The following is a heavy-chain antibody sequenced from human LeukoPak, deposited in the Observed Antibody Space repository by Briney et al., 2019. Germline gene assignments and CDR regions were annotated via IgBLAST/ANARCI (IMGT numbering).Heavy chain of an antibody. CDR1: GFTFSSYA. V-gene: IGHV3-23*01. CDR3: AAARGYSSGFDY. CDR2: ISGNGAYT. Sequence: PGGSLRRSCAASGFTFSSYAMSWVRQAPGKGLEWVSGISGNGAYTYYADSVKGRFTISRDNSKNTLYLQMNSLRAEDTAVYYCAAARGYSSGFDYWGQGTLATVSS. D-gene: IGHD6-19*01. J-gene: IGHJ4*02.